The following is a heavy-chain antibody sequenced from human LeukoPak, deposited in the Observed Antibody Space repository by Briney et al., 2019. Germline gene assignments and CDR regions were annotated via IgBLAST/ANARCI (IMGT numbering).Heavy chain of an antibody. CDR3: ARRNVLSYYYFWFDP. Sequence: SETLSLTCTVSGGSISSYYWSWIRQPPGKGLEWIGYIYTSGSTNYNPSLKSRVTISVDTSKNQFSLKLSSVTAADTAVYYCARRNVLSYYYFWFDPWGQGTLVTVSS. V-gene: IGHV4-4*09. J-gene: IGHJ5*02. CDR1: GGSISSYY. D-gene: IGHD3-22*01. CDR2: IYTSGST.